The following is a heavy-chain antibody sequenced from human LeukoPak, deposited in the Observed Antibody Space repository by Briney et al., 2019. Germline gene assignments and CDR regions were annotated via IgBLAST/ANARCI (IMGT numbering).Heavy chain of an antibody. Sequence: GGSLRLSCTASGFPFSDYSMNWVRQAPGKRLEWISYIGISSGNTKYADSVKGRFTISADNARNSLYLQMNSLRVEDTAVYYCARDHNCAFDNWGQGTLVSVSS. V-gene: IGHV3-48*04. D-gene: IGHD1-1*01. CDR2: IGISSGNT. J-gene: IGHJ4*02. CDR3: ARDHNCAFDN. CDR1: GFPFSDYS.